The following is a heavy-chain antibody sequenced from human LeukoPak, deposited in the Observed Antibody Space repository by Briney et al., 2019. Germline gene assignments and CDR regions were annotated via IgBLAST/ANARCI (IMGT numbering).Heavy chain of an antibody. CDR1: GFNFNNYA. D-gene: IGHD3-10*01. J-gene: IGHJ4*02. V-gene: IGHV3-30*18. CDR3: AKDSGAYGPHSLDY. Sequence: SGGSLRLSCVTSGFNFNNYAMTWVRQAPGRGLEWMTVISREGNDKYYADSVKGRFSISRDNSRNTLYLQMNSLRTEDTAVYYCAKDSGAYGPHSLDYWGQGALVTVSS. CDR2: ISREGNDK.